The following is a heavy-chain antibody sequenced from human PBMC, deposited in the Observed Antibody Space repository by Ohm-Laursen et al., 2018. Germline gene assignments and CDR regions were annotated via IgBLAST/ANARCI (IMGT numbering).Heavy chain of an antibody. V-gene: IGHV3-23*01. CDR2: DSGSGDSA. D-gene: IGHD1-26*01. J-gene: IGHJ4*02. Sequence: SLRLSCAAFGFTFSSYGMSWVRQAPGKGLEWVSADSGSGDSAQHADSVKGRFTISRDNSKNTLYLQMNSLRVEDTALYYCAKRLWDIRSESFDFWGQGTRVTVSS. CDR1: GFTFSSYG. CDR3: AKRLWDIRSESFDF.